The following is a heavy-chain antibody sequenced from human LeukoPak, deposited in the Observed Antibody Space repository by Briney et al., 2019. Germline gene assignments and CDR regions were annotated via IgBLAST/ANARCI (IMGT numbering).Heavy chain of an antibody. CDR2: LYPSGSS. Sequence: SETLSLTCSVSGASISPYYWNWIRQPAGKGLEWIGRLYPSGSSDYNPSLKSRVSISVGTSNNQFSLRVTSVTATDTAIYYCARDLSGSLYFDYWGQGILVTVSA. D-gene: IGHD3-10*01. J-gene: IGHJ4*02. CDR3: ARDLSGSLYFDY. V-gene: IGHV4-4*07. CDR1: GASISPYY.